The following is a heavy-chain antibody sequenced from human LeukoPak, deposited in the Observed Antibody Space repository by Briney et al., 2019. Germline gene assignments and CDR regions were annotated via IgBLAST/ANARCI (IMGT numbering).Heavy chain of an antibody. Sequence: GASVKVSCKASGYTFTGYYMHWVRQAPGQGLEWMGRTNPNSGGTNYAQKFQGRVTMTRDTSISTAYMELSRLRSDDTAVYYCARWRYCSSTSCYSPFDYWGQGTLVTVSS. J-gene: IGHJ4*02. D-gene: IGHD2-2*02. CDR3: ARWRYCSSTSCYSPFDY. CDR1: GYTFTGYY. V-gene: IGHV1-2*06. CDR2: TNPNSGGT.